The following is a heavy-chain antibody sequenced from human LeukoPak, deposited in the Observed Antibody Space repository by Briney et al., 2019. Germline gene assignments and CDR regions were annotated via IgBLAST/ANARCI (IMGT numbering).Heavy chain of an antibody. D-gene: IGHD1-1*01. CDR3: ASSNNWSEFDY. CDR2: ISSSSSYI. Sequence: GSLRLSCAASGFTFSSYSLNWVRQAPGKGLEWVSSISSSSSYIYYADSVKGRFTISRDNAKNSLSLQMNSLRAEDTALYYCASSNNWSEFDYWGQGTLVTVSS. J-gene: IGHJ4*02. V-gene: IGHV3-21*01. CDR1: GFTFSSYS.